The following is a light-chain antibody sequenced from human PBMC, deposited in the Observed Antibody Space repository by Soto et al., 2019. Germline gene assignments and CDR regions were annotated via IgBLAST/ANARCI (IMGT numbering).Light chain of an antibody. Sequence: EIVLTQSPGTLSLSKGERATLSCRASQSVSSSYLAWYQQKPGQAPRLLIYGASSRATGIPDRFSGSGSGTDFTLTISRLEPEDFAVYYCQQYNNWPPWTFGQGTKVDI. CDR1: QSVSSSY. V-gene: IGKV3-20*01. CDR3: QQYNNWPPWT. CDR2: GAS. J-gene: IGKJ1*01.